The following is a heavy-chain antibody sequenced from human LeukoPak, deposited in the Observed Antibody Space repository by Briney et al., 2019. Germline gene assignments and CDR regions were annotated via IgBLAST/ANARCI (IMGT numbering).Heavy chain of an antibody. V-gene: IGHV1-3*01. CDR2: INAGNGNT. Sequence: GASVKVSCKASGYTFTSYAMHWVRQAPGQRLEWMGWINAGNGNTKYSQKFQGRVTITRDTSASTAYMELSSLRSEDTAVYYCARDEGWYNNSPNQGEEPFDYWGQGTLVTVSS. J-gene: IGHJ4*02. CDR1: GYTFTSYA. CDR3: ARDEGWYNNSPNQGEEPFDY. D-gene: IGHD4-11*01.